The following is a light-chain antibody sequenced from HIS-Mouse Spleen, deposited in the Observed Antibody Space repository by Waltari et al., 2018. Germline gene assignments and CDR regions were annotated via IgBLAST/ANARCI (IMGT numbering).Light chain of an antibody. CDR3: GTWDSSLSAWV. Sequence: QSVLTQPPSVSAAPGQKVTISCSGSSPNIGNNYVSWYQPLPGTAPKPLIYDNNKRPSGIPDRFSGSQSGTSATLGITGLQTGDEADYYCGTWDSSLSAWVFGGGTKLTVL. CDR2: DNN. V-gene: IGLV1-51*01. CDR1: SPNIGNNY. J-gene: IGLJ3*02.